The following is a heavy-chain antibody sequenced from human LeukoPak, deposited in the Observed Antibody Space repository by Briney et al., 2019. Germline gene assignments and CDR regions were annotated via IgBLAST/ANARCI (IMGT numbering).Heavy chain of an antibody. CDR1: GYSFTSYW. Sequence: GESLKISCKGSGYSFTSYWIGWVRQMPGKGLEWMGIIYPGDSDTRYSPSFQGQVTISADKSISTAYLQWSSLKASDTAMYYCARPHLQFGELGSYYFDYWGQGTLVTVSS. CDR2: IYPGDSDT. J-gene: IGHJ4*02. CDR3: ARPHLQFGELGSYYFDY. D-gene: IGHD3-10*01. V-gene: IGHV5-51*01.